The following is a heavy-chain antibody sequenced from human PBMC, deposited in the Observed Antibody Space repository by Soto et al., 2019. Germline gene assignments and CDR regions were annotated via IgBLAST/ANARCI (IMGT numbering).Heavy chain of an antibody. CDR1: GGTFSSYT. V-gene: IGHV1-69*02. CDR3: ARVHRSDGSSGWTA. J-gene: IGHJ5*02. Sequence: QVQLVQSGAEVKKPGSSVKVSCKASGGTFSSYTISWVRQAPGQGLEWMGRIIPILGIANYAQKFQGRVTITADKSTSTAYMELSSLRSEDTAVYYCARVHRSDGSSGWTAWGQGTLVTVSS. CDR2: IIPILGIA. D-gene: IGHD6-19*01.